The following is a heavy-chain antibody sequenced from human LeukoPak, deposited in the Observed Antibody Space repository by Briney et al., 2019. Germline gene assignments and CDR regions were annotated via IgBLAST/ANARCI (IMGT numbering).Heavy chain of an antibody. CDR3: AREHSSGYYFDAFDI. Sequence: ASVKVSCKASGYTFTGFYIHWVRQAPGQGLEWMGWINPNSGGTNYAQKFQGRVTMTRDTSISTAYMELSRLRSDDTAVYYCAREHSSGYYFDAFDIWGQGTMVTVSS. D-gene: IGHD3-22*01. J-gene: IGHJ3*02. CDR2: INPNSGGT. CDR1: GYTFTGFY. V-gene: IGHV1-2*02.